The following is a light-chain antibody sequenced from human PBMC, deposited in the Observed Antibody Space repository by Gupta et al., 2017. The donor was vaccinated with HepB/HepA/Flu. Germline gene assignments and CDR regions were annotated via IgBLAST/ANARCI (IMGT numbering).Light chain of an antibody. J-gene: IGLJ1*01. Sequence: QSALTQPRAVSGSPGHAVTISCTGPSSYVGGYKYVSWYQQPPGKAPNLMIYYVSRRPSGVPDRFSGSKSGNTASLTISGLQAEDEADYYCCSYSGSYTYVFGTGTKVTVL. CDR1: SSYVGGYKY. CDR2: YVS. V-gene: IGLV2-11*01. CDR3: CSYSGSYTYV.